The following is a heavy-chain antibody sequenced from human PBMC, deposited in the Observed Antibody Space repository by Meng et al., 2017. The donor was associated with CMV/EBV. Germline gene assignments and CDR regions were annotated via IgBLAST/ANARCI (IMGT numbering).Heavy chain of an antibody. J-gene: IGHJ4*02. V-gene: IGHV4-39*06. CDR1: GGSISSSSYY. CDR2: IYYSGST. Sequence: GSLRLSCTVSGGSISSSSYYWGWIRQPPGKGLEWIGSIYYSGSTYYNPSLKSRVTISVDTSKNQFPLKLSSVTAADTAVYYCARAVGGSGWYYFDYWGQGTLVTVSS. CDR3: ARAVGGSGWYYFDY. D-gene: IGHD6-19*01.